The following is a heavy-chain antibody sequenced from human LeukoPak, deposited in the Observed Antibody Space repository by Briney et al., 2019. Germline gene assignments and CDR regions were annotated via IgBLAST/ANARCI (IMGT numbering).Heavy chain of an antibody. CDR3: ARTTEGGYTYDYFYYYYMDV. CDR1: GYSISSTNW. CDR2: IYYSGNS. J-gene: IGHJ6*03. Sequence: PSETLSLTCAVSGYSISSTNWWGWIRQPPGKGLEWIGYIYYSGNSNYNPSLKSRVTISVDTSKNQFSLKLSSVTAADTAVYYCARTTEGGYTYDYFYYYYMDVWGKGTTVTISS. V-gene: IGHV4-28*01. D-gene: IGHD5-18*01.